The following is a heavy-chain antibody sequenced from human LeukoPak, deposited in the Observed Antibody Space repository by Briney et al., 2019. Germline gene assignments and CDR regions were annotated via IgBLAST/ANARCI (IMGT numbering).Heavy chain of an antibody. J-gene: IGHJ4*02. CDR1: GGTFGSYA. D-gene: IGHD6-19*01. V-gene: IGHV1-69*13. Sequence: GASVKVSCKASGGTFGSYAISWVRQAPGQGLEWMGGIIPIFGTANYAQKFQGRVTITADESTSTAYMELSSLRSEDTAVYYCARSGLAVAETRHFDYWGQGTLVTVSS. CDR2: IIPIFGTA. CDR3: ARSGLAVAETRHFDY.